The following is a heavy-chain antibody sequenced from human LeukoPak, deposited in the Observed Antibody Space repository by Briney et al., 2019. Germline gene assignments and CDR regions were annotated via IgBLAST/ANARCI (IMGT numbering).Heavy chain of an antibody. J-gene: IGHJ3*02. CDR1: GGSISSSSYY. CDR3: ASGDWKADAFDI. D-gene: IGHD2-21*01. V-gene: IGHV4-39*07. Sequence: SETLSLTCTVSGGSISSSSYYWGWIRQPPGKGLEWIGSIYYSGSTYYNPSLKSRVTISVDTSKNQFSLKLSSVTAADTAVYYCASGDWKADAFDIWGQGTMVTVSS. CDR2: IYYSGST.